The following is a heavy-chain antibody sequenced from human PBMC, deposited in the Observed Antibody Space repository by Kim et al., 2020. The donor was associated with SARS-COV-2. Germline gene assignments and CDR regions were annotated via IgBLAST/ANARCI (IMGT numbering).Heavy chain of an antibody. CDR3: ATLEVGAVFIDY. V-gene: IGHV3-23*01. J-gene: IGHJ4*02. D-gene: IGHD1-26*01. CDR2: VGDSDHTA. Sequence: GGSLRLSCAASSFALRGNALTWVRQAPGKGLEWVSSVGDSDHTASYADSVKGRFTIYRDDSRDTLYLQLNSLRPDDTAVYYCATLEVGAVFIDYWGQGTL. CDR1: SFALRGNA.